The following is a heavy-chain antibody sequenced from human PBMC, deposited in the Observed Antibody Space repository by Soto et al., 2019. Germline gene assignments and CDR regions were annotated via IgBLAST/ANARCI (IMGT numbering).Heavy chain of an antibody. CDR3: ARGLYDYVWGSNYGMDV. D-gene: IGHD3-16*01. Sequence: ASVKVSCKASGYTFTSYAMHWVRQAPGQRLEWMGWMNPNSGNTGYAQKFQGRVTMTRNTSISTAYMELSSLRSEDTAVYYCARGLYDYVWGSNYGMDVWGQGTTVTVSS. CDR2: MNPNSGNT. V-gene: IGHV1-8*02. J-gene: IGHJ6*02. CDR1: GYTFTSYA.